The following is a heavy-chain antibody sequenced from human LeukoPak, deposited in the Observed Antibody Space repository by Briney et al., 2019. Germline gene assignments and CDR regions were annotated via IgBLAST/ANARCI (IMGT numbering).Heavy chain of an antibody. Sequence: GASVKVSCKASGYTFTSHGISWVRQAPGQGLEWMGGIIPIFGTANYAQKFQGRVTITADESTSTAYMELSSLRSEDTAVYYCAREPYDFWSGSGPYYFDYWGQGTLVTVSS. CDR2: IIPIFGTA. J-gene: IGHJ4*02. CDR1: GYTFTSHG. V-gene: IGHV1-69*13. D-gene: IGHD3-3*01. CDR3: AREPYDFWSGSGPYYFDY.